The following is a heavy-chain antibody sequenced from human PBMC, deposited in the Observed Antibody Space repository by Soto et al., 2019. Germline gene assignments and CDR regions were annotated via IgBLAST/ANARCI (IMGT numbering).Heavy chain of an antibody. J-gene: IGHJ6*04. V-gene: IGHV3-74*03. Sequence: GGSLRLSCAASGYTFSAYWMHWVRQAPGKGLVWVSRTNTDGTATTYADSVEGRFTISRDNAKNMLYLQMNSLRAEDTAVYYCTRGHYYGMDVWGEGTTVTVTS. CDR3: TRGHYYGMDV. CDR1: GYTFSAYW. CDR2: TNTDGTAT.